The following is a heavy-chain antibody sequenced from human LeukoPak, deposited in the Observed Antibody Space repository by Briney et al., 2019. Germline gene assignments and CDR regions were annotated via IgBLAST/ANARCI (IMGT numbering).Heavy chain of an antibody. CDR3: ARGGGLDV. J-gene: IGHJ6*02. CDR2: INHNGNVN. CDR1: GFTFSSYW. Sequence: GGSLRLSCAASGFTFSSYWMNWARQAPGKGLEWVASINHNGNVNYYVDSVKGRFTISRDNAKNSLYLQMSNLRAEDTVVYFCARGGGLDVWGQGATVTVSS. V-gene: IGHV3-7*03. D-gene: IGHD3-16*01.